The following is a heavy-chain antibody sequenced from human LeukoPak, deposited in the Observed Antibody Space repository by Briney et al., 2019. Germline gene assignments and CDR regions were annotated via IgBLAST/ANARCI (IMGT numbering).Heavy chain of an antibody. Sequence: PGGSLRLSCATSGFSFSSYAMSWVRQAPGKGLEWVSAMSSSDDGRYYAASVRGRFTISRDTSRSTLYLQMNSLRAEDTAVYYCAKAVAGTILSDYWGQGTLVTVSS. V-gene: IGHV3-23*01. CDR3: AKAVAGTILSDY. CDR1: GFSFSSYA. J-gene: IGHJ4*02. CDR2: MSSSDDGR. D-gene: IGHD6-19*01.